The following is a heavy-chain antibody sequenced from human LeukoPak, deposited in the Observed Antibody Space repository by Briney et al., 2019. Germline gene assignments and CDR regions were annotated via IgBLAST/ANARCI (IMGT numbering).Heavy chain of an antibody. D-gene: IGHD6-6*01. V-gene: IGHV1-46*01. CDR3: ARGEYSSPRSAFDI. CDR2: INPSGGST. J-gene: IGHJ3*02. Sequence: GASVKVSCKTSGYSFTSQDMHWVRQAPGQGLEWMGIINPSGGSTTYAQKFQGRVTMTRDMSTSTVYMELSSLRSEDTAVYSCARGEYSSPRSAFDIWGQGTMVTVSS. CDR1: GYSFTSQD.